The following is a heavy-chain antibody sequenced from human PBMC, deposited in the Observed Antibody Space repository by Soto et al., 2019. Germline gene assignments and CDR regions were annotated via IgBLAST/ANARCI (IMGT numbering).Heavy chain of an antibody. D-gene: IGHD6-13*01. Sequence: SETLSLTCTVSGGSVSSGSYYWSWIRQPPGKGLEWIGYIYYSGSTNYNPSLKSRVTISVDTSKNQFSLKLSSVTAADTAVYYCARGGAAACNWLDPWSQGTPVTVSA. CDR3: ARGGAAACNWLDP. V-gene: IGHV4-61*01. CDR2: IYYSGST. J-gene: IGHJ5*02. CDR1: GGSVSSGSYY.